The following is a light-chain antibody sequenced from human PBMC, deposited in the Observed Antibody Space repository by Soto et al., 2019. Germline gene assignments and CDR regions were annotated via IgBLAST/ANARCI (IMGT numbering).Light chain of an antibody. CDR3: QQYGNSPL. J-gene: IGKJ2*01. CDR2: GAS. V-gene: IGKV3-20*01. CDR1: QSVSSGY. Sequence: EIVLTQSPGTLSLSPGERATLSCRASQSVSSGYLAWYQQKPGQAPRLLIYGASNRATGIPDRFSGSGSGTDFTHTIRRLEPEDFAVYFWQQYGNSPLFGQGTKLEIK.